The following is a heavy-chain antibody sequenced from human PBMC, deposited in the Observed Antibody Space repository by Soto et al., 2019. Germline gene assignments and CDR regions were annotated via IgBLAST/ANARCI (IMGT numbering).Heavy chain of an antibody. V-gene: IGHV3-21*01. CDR1: GFTFSSYS. J-gene: IGHJ3*02. D-gene: IGHD6-13*01. Sequence: PGGSLRLSCAASGFTFSSYSMNWVRQAPGKGLEWVSSISSSSSYIYYADSVKGRFTISRDNAKNSLYLQMNSLRAEDTAVYYCARGGSSWPSDVFDIWGQGTMVTVSS. CDR3: ARGGSSWPSDVFDI. CDR2: ISSSSSYI.